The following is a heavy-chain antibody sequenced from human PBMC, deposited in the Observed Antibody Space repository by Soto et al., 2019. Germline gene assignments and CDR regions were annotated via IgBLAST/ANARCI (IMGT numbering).Heavy chain of an antibody. CDR2: ISPYNGNT. CDR3: AKDYYGSGSLPGAFDI. CDR1: GYTFTNYC. D-gene: IGHD3-10*01. J-gene: IGHJ3*02. V-gene: IGHV1-18*01. Sequence: SVKVSCKASGYTFTNYCISWVRQAPGQGLEWMGWISPYNGNTKYAQKLQGRVTMTTDTSTSTAYMELRSLRSDDTAVYSCAKDYYGSGSLPGAFDIWGRGTMVTVSS.